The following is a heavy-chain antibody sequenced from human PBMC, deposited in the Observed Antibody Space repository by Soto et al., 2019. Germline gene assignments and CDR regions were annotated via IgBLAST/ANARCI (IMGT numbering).Heavy chain of an antibody. CDR2: INPNSGGT. Sequence: QVQLVQSGAEVKKPGASVKVSCKASGYTFTGYYMHWVRQAPGQGLEWMGWINPNSGGTNYAQKFQGWVTMTRDTSISTAYMELSRLGSDDTAVYYCARAGDSSGLDDAFDIWGQGTMVTVSS. CDR1: GYTFTGYY. J-gene: IGHJ3*02. D-gene: IGHD6-19*01. CDR3: ARAGDSSGLDDAFDI. V-gene: IGHV1-2*04.